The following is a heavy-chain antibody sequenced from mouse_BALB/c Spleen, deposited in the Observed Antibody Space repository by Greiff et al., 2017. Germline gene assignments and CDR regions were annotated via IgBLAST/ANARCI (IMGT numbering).Heavy chain of an antibody. D-gene: IGHD2-3*01. J-gene: IGHJ3*01. CDR1: GFTFSDYY. Sequence: EVMLVESGGGLVKPGGSLKLSCAASGFTFSDYYMYWVRQTPEKRLEWVATISDGGSYTYYPDSVKGRFTISRDNAKNNLYLQMSSLKSEDTAMYYCAREDGAYWGQGTLVTVSA. CDR2: ISDGGSYT. CDR3: AREDGAY. V-gene: IGHV5-4*02.